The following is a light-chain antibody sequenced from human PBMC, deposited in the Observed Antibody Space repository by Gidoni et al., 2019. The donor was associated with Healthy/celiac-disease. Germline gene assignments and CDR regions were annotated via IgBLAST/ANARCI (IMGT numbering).Light chain of an antibody. CDR2: AAS. V-gene: IGKV1-27*01. J-gene: IGKJ1*01. CDR3: QKYNSAPRT. CDR1: QGISNY. Sequence: DIQMPQSPSSLSASVGDRVTITCRASQGISNYLAWYQQKPGKVPKLLIYAASTWQSGVPSRFGGSGAGTDFTLTISSLQPEDVATYYCQKYNSAPRTFGQXTKVEIK.